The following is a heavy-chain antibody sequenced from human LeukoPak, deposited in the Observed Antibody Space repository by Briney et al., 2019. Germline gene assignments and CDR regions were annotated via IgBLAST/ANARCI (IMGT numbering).Heavy chain of an antibody. CDR1: GGSISSYY. D-gene: IGHD3-22*01. J-gene: IGHJ6*03. Sequence: PSETLSLTCTVSGGSISSYYWSWIRQPPGKGLEWIGHIYYSGSTNYNPSLKSRVTISVDTSKNQFSLKLSSVTAADTAVYYCARVYYDSSGYPEIYYYYYMDVWGKGTTVTVSS. V-gene: IGHV4-59*01. CDR2: IYYSGST. CDR3: ARVYYDSSGYPEIYYYYYMDV.